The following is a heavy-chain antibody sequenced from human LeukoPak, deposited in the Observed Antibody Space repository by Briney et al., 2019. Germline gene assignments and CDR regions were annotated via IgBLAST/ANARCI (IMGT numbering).Heavy chain of an antibody. CDR3: ARRWNYGRNYYIDV. J-gene: IGHJ6*03. D-gene: IGHD1-7*01. CDR2: TNDSGRT. Sequence: PSETLSLTCAVYGGSFSNYYWSWIRQPPGKGLEWIGETNDSGRTNYNPSLMSRVTISVDTSKNQFSLRLNSVTATDTAVYYCARRWNYGRNYYIDVWGKGATVSVSS. V-gene: IGHV4-34*01. CDR1: GGSFSNYY.